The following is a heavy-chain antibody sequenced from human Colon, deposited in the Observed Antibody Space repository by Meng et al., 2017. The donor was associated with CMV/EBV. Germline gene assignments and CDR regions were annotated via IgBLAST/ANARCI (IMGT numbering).Heavy chain of an antibody. CDR2: ISSSSSYI. CDR1: GFTFSSYS. Sequence: GESLKISCAASGFTFSSYSMNWVRQAPGKGLEWVSSISSSSSYIYYADSVKGRFTISRDNAKNSLFVQMNSLRGEDTGVYYCARIMFCSDTSCYSHYGMDVWGQGTTVTVSS. D-gene: IGHD2-2*02. V-gene: IGHV3-21*01. CDR3: ARIMFCSDTSCYSHYGMDV. J-gene: IGHJ6*02.